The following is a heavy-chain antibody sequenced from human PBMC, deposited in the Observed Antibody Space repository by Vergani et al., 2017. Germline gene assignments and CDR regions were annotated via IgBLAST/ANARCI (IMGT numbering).Heavy chain of an antibody. CDR2: ISRSSSTI. CDR3: AKDYNIMGALHY. V-gene: IGHV3-48*04. D-gene: IGHD3-22*01. Sequence: EVQLVESGGGLVQPGGSLRLSCAASGSTFSSYAMNWVRQAPGKGLEWVSYISRSSSTIYYADSVKGRFTISRDNSKNTLFLQLKTLRAEDTGVYYCAKDYNIMGALHYWGQGTLVAVSS. J-gene: IGHJ4*02. CDR1: GSTFSSYA.